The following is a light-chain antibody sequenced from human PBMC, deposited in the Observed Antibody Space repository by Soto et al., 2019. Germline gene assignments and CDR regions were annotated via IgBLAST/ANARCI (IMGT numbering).Light chain of an antibody. V-gene: IGKV1D-13*01. CDR2: DAS. Sequence: AIQLTQSPSSLSPSVGDRVTITYRERQAIRSALGWYQQRPGKAPQLLISDASTLESGVPSRFSGSGSGTEFTLTISSLQSEDFAVYYCQQYNNWPRPTFGQGTKVDIK. J-gene: IGKJ1*01. CDR1: QAIRSA. CDR3: QQYNNWPRPT.